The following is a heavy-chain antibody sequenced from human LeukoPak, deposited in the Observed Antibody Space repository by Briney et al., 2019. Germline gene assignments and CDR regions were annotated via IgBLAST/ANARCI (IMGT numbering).Heavy chain of an antibody. Sequence: EPGGSLRLSCAASGFTFSRYWMSWVRQAPGEGPEWVANIKQDGSEKYYVDSVKGRFTISKDNAKNSLYLQMNSLRAEDTAVYYCARDSPGYGGYDFWGQGTLVTVSS. CDR1: GFTFSRYW. CDR3: ARDSPGYGGYDF. J-gene: IGHJ4*02. CDR2: IKQDGSEK. D-gene: IGHD5-12*01. V-gene: IGHV3-7*01.